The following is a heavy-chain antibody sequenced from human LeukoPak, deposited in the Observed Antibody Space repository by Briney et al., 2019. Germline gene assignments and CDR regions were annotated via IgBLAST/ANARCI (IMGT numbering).Heavy chain of an antibody. J-gene: IGHJ4*02. CDR3: ARDRGYCSGGSCYSGLMDY. CDR1: GGSISSGGYY. V-gene: IGHV4-31*03. CDR2: IYYSGST. D-gene: IGHD2-15*01. Sequence: SETLSFTCTVSGGSISSGGYYWSWIRQHPGKGLEWIGYIYYSGSTYYNPSLKSRVTISVDTSKNQSSLKLSSVTAADTAVYYCARDRGYCSGGSCYSGLMDYGGREPRVTSSS.